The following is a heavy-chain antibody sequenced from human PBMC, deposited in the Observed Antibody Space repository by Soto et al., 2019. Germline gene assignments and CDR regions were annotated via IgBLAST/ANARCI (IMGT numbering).Heavy chain of an antibody. J-gene: IGHJ3*02. CDR1: GFTFSNYA. CDR3: AISMGSPWPTAIHI. D-gene: IGHD2-8*01. V-gene: IGHV3-23*01. Sequence: PGGSLRLSCAAPGFTFSNYAMNWVRQPPGRGLEWVSAISGSGDSTFYADSVKGRFTISRDTSKNTLYLQMNSLRAEDTAVYYCAISMGSPWPTAIHIRGQGTMVIVSS. CDR2: ISGSGDST.